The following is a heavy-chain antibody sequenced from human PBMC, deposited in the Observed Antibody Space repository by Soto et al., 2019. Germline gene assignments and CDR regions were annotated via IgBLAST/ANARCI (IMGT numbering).Heavy chain of an antibody. J-gene: IGHJ4*02. CDR1: GGSISSYY. D-gene: IGHD6-6*01. V-gene: IGHV4-59*01. CDR2: IYDSGST. CDR3: AAPPRY. Sequence: QVQLQESGPGLVKPSETLSLTCTISGGSISSYYWSWIRQPPGKGLEWIGYIYDSGSTNYNPSLKSRGTISLDTSKNQFSLKLTSVTAADTAVYYCAAPPRYWGQGTLVTVSS.